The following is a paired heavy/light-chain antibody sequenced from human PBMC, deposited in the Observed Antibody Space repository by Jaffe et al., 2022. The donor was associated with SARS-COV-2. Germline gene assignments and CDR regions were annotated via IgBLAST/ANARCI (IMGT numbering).Heavy chain of an antibody. J-gene: IGHJ6*02. D-gene: IGHD6-13*01. Sequence: QVQLQESGPGLVKPSETLSLTCTVSGGSISSYYWSWIRQPPGKGLEWIGYIYYSGSTNYNPSLKSRVTISVDTSKNQFSLKLSSVTAADTAVYYCARCLAAAGSLGYYYYYGMDVWGQGTTVTVSS. CDR1: GGSISSYY. V-gene: IGHV4-59*08. CDR3: ARCLAAAGSLGYYYYYGMDV. CDR2: IYYSGST.
Light chain of an antibody. J-gene: IGLJ2*01. CDR2: QDS. CDR3: QAWDSSYVV. CDR1: KLGDKY. Sequence: SYELTQPPSVSVSPGQTASITCSGDKLGDKYACWYQQKPGQSPVLVIYQDSKRPSGIPERFSGSNSGNTATLTISGTQAMDEADYYCQAWDSSYVVFGGGTKLTVL. V-gene: IGLV3-1*01.